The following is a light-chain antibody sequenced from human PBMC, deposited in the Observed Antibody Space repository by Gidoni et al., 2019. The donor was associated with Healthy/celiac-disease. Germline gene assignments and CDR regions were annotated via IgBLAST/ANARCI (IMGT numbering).Light chain of an antibody. Sequence: QSALTQPASVSGSPGQSITIPCTGPSSDVGGYNYVSWYHQHPGKAPKLMIYDVSNRPSGVSNRFSGSKSGNTASLTISGLQAEDEADYYCSSYTSSSTRVFGGGTKLTVL. J-gene: IGLJ3*02. V-gene: IGLV2-14*01. CDR1: SSDVGGYNY. CDR2: DVS. CDR3: SSYTSSSTRV.